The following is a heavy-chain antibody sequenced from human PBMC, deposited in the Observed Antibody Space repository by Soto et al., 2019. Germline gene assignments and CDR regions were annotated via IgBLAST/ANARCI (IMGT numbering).Heavy chain of an antibody. Sequence: QVQLVESGGGVVQPGRSLRLSCAASGFTFRIYAIHWVRQAPGKGLEWVAVISYDGSNKYYADSVKGRFTISRDNSKNTLYLQMNSLRAEDTAVHYCATLAVAGEGSDYWGQGTLVTVSS. D-gene: IGHD6-19*01. CDR1: GFTFRIYA. V-gene: IGHV3-30-3*01. CDR3: ATLAVAGEGSDY. CDR2: ISYDGSNK. J-gene: IGHJ4*02.